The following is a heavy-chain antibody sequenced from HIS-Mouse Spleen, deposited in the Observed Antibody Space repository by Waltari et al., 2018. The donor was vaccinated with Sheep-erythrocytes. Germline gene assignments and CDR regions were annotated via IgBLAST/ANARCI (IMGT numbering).Heavy chain of an antibody. Sequence: QVQLVESGGGVVQPGRSLRLSCAASGFTFSSYGMSWVRQAPGKGVEWVAIISDDGSNKYYADSVKGRFTISRDNSKNALYLQMNSLRAEDTAVYYCAKDRRGFWDYWGQGTLVTVSS. CDR1: GFTFSSYG. V-gene: IGHV3-30*18. D-gene: IGHD3-10*01. CDR3: AKDRRGFWDY. J-gene: IGHJ4*02. CDR2: ISDDGSNK.